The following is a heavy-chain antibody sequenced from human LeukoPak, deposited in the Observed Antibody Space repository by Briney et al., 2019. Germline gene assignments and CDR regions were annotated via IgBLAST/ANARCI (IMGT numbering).Heavy chain of an antibody. CDR3: ARGWGIAVAVVNWFDP. CDR1: GYSISSGYY. J-gene: IGHJ5*02. CDR2: IYHSGST. D-gene: IGHD6-19*01. V-gene: IGHV4-38-2*02. Sequence: SETLSLTCTVSGYSISSGYYWGWIRQPPGKGLEWIGSIYHSGSTYYNPSLKSRVTISVDTSKNQFSLKLSSVTAADTAVYYCARGWGIAVAVVNWFDPWGQGTLVTVSS.